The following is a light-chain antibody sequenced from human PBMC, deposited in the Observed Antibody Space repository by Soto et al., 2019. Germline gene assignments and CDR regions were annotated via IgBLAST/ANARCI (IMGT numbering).Light chain of an antibody. CDR3: QQYGSSGT. Sequence: EILLTQSPATLSVSPGERATLSCRASQSVSNNYLAWYQQTPGQAPRLLIYGASNRATGIPDRFSGSGSGTDFTLTISRLEPEDFAVYYCQQYGSSGTFGQGTKVDIK. CDR1: QSVSNNY. V-gene: IGKV3-20*01. CDR2: GAS. J-gene: IGKJ1*01.